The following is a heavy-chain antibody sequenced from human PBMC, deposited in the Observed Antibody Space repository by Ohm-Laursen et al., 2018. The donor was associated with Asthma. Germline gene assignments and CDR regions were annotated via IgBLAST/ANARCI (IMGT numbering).Heavy chain of an antibody. CDR3: AKDRERYCSGGSCLLGGDY. J-gene: IGHJ4*02. V-gene: IGHV3-30-3*01. CDR2: GGSYYDGGLK. CDR1: GFTFRSYA. D-gene: IGHD2-15*01. Sequence: SLRLSCTASGFTFRSYAMHWVRQAPGKGLGWVAVGGSYYDGGLKYYADSVNGRFTVSRDDSKNTLYLQMNSLRPDDTAVYYCAKDRERYCSGGSCLLGGDYWGQGTLVTVSS.